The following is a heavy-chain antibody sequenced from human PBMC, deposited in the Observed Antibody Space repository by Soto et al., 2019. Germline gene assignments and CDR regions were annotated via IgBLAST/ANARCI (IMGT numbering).Heavy chain of an antibody. Sequence: EVQLVESGGGLIQPGGSLRLSCAASGFTVSSNYMSWVRQAPGKGLEWVSVIYSGGSTYYADSVKGRFTISRDNSKNTLYLQMNNMGAEDTAVYYCARDTNPTYYYGSGSFYGMDVWGQGTTVSVSS. D-gene: IGHD3-10*01. J-gene: IGHJ6*02. CDR3: ARDTNPTYYYGSGSFYGMDV. CDR2: IYSGGST. V-gene: IGHV3-53*01. CDR1: GFTVSSNY.